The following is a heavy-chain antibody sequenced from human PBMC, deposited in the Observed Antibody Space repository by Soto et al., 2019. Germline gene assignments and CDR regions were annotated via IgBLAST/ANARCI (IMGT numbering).Heavy chain of an antibody. D-gene: IGHD6-13*01. CDR3: EIAAAGTAPSFDY. V-gene: IGHV4-39*01. CDR2: IYYSGST. CDR1: GGSISSSSYY. Sequence: SETLSLTCTVSGGSISSSSYYWGWIRQPPGKGLEWIGSIYYSGSTYYNPSLKSRVTISVDTSKNQFSLKLSSVTAADTAVYYCEIAAAGTAPSFDYWGQGTLVTVSS. J-gene: IGHJ4*02.